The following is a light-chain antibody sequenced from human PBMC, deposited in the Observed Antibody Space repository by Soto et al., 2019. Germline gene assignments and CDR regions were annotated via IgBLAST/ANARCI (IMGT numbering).Light chain of an antibody. Sequence: QSALTQSASVSGSPGQSITISCTGTSSDVGSYNLVSWYQQHPGKAPKLMIYEVSKRPSGVSNRFSGSKSGNTASLTISGLQSEDEADYYCCSYAGSSTLDVFGTGTKVTVL. V-gene: IGLV2-23*02. CDR1: SSDVGSYNL. CDR3: CSYAGSSTLDV. J-gene: IGLJ1*01. CDR2: EVS.